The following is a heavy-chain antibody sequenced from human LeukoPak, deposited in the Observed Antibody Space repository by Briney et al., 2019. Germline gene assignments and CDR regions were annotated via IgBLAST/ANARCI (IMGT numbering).Heavy chain of an antibody. CDR1: GGSISSSSYY. D-gene: IGHD6-19*01. V-gene: IGHV4-39*01. J-gene: IGHJ4*02. Sequence: SETLSPTCTVSGGSISSSSYYWGWIRQPPGKGLEWIGSIYYSGSTYYNPSLKSRVTISVDTSKNQFSLKLSSVTAADTAVYYCASLKAGTAIDYWGQGTLVTVSS. CDR3: ASLKAGTAIDY. CDR2: IYYSGST.